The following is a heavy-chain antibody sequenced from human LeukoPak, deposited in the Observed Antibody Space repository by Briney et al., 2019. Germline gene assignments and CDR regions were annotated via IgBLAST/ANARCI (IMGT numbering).Heavy chain of an antibody. CDR1: DGPFSGYY. CDR3: ARGGDRSRYYYYYYMDV. V-gene: IGHV4-34*01. D-gene: IGHD6-13*01. Sequence: SETLSLTCAVYDGPFSGYYWSWIRQPPGKGLEWIGEINHSGSTNYNPSLKSRVTISVDTSKNQFSLKLSSVTAADTAVYYCARGGDRSRYYYYYYMDVWGKGTTVTVSS. CDR2: INHSGST. J-gene: IGHJ6*03.